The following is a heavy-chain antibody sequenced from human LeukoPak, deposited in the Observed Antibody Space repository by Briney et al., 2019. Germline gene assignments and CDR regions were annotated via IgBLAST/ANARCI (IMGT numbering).Heavy chain of an antibody. V-gene: IGHV4-61*08. CDR3: ARTNAFDI. Sequence: PSETLSLTCTVSGGDISSGGYYWSWIRQHPGKGPEWIGYIYRSGSTSYNPSLKSRVTISVDTSKNQFSLKLTSVTAADTAPYYCARTNAFDIWSQGTVVTVSS. J-gene: IGHJ3*02. CDR2: IYRSGST. CDR1: GGDISSGGYY.